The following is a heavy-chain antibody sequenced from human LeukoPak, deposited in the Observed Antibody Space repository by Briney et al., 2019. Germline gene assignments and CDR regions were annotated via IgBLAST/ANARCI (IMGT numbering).Heavy chain of an antibody. J-gene: IGHJ4*02. V-gene: IGHV1-2*02. CDR1: GYTFTGYY. D-gene: IGHD5-18*01. Sequence: GASVKVSCKASGYTFTGYYMHWVRQAPGQGLEWMGWINPNSGGTNYAQKFQGRVTMTRDTSISTAYMALSRLRSDDTAVYYCARRLLGGDTACDYWGQGTLVTVSS. CDR2: INPNSGGT. CDR3: ARRLLGGDTACDY.